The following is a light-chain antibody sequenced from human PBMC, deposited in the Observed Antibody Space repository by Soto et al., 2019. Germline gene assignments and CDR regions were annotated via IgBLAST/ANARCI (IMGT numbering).Light chain of an antibody. J-gene: IGKJ3*01. CDR3: QERSNWPPGFT. V-gene: IGKV3-11*01. CDR2: DAS. Sequence: EIVLTQSPATLSLSPGERATLSFRASQSVSSYFAWYQQKPGQAPRLLIYDASNRATGIPARFSGSGSGTDFTLTISSLEPEDFAVYYCQERSNWPPGFTFGPGTKVDIK. CDR1: QSVSSY.